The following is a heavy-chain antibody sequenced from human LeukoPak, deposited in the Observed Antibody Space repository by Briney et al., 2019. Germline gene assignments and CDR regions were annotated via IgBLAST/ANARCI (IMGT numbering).Heavy chain of an antibody. J-gene: IGHJ4*02. V-gene: IGHV4-39*01. Sequence: SETLSLTCTVSGDSISSSSYYWGWIRQPPGKGLEWIGSIYYSGSTYYNPSLKSRVTISVDTSKNQFSLKLSSVTAADTAVYYCARPATTLNDMVRGGIGTYYFDYWGQGTLVTVSS. CDR1: GDSISSSSYY. CDR2: IYYSGST. CDR3: ARPATTLNDMVRGGIGTYYFDY. D-gene: IGHD3-10*01.